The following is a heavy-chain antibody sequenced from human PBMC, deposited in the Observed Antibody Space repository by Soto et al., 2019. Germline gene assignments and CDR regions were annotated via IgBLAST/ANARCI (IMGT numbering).Heavy chain of an antibody. Sequence: AVKCSFKASGGTFSSYAISWVRQAPGQGLDCMGGIIPIFGTANYAQKFQGRVTITADKSTSTAYMELSSLRSEDTAVYYCERYLYLDIVVVTAAMNDYYGMDVWGQWTTVTVSS. V-gene: IGHV1-69*06. CDR1: GGTFSSYA. D-gene: IGHD2-2*03. J-gene: IGHJ6*02. CDR3: ERYLYLDIVVVTAAMNDYYGMDV. CDR2: IIPIFGTA.